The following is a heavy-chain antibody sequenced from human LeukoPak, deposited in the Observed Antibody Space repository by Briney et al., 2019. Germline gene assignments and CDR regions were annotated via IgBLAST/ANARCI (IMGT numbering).Heavy chain of an antibody. J-gene: IGHJ4*02. V-gene: IGHV3-21*01. D-gene: IGHD5-12*01. CDR3: ARVFLTFSGYDLSFFDS. CDR1: GFTFNNYS. Sequence: GGSLRLSCAASGFTFNNYSMSWVRQAPGKGLEWVSSISSLGTHRYHADSVKGRFTISRDNADSSLYLQLSSLRGEDTAVYYCARVFLTFSGYDLSFFDSWGQGTLVTVSS. CDR2: ISSLGTHR.